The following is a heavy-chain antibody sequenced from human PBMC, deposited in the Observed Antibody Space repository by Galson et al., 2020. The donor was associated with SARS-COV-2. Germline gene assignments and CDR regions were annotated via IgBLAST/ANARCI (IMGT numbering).Heavy chain of an antibody. J-gene: IGHJ3*02. D-gene: IGHD2-15*01. V-gene: IGHV3-30*02. CDR2: LRYDGSNK. CDR1: GFTFSSYG. CDR3: AKDGVVVAATQGDAFDI. Sequence: GGSLRLSCAASGFTFSSYGMHWVRQAPGKGLEWVAFLRYDGSNKYYADSVKGRFTISRDNSKNTLYLQMNSLRAEDTSVYYCAKDGVVVAATQGDAFDIWGQGTMVTVSS.